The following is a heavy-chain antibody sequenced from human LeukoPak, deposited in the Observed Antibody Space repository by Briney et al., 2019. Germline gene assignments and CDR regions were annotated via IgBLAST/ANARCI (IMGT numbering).Heavy chain of an antibody. CDR1: GYTFTSYG. CDR2: ISAYNGNT. D-gene: IGHD2-2*01. V-gene: IGHV1-18*01. Sequence: GASVKVSCTASGYTFTSYGISWVRQAPGQGLEWMGWISAYNGNTNYAQKLQGRVTMTTDTSTSTAYMELRSLRSDDTAVYYCARWSLGYCSSTSCYLGDDYWGQGTLVTVSS. CDR3: ARWSLGYCSSTSCYLGDDY. J-gene: IGHJ4*02.